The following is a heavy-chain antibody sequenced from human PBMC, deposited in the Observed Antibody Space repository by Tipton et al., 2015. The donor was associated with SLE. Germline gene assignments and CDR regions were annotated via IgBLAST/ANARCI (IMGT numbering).Heavy chain of an antibody. V-gene: IGHV4-30-2*01. CDR3: ARSDSTGYYYFDY. D-gene: IGHD6-19*01. CDR2: IFHSGST. J-gene: IGHJ4*02. Sequence: TLSLTCAVSGGSVSSGGYSWSWIRQPPGKGLEWIGYIFHSGSTNYNPSLKSRVTISVDTSKSQFSLKLSSVTAADTAVYYCARSDSTGYYYFDYWGQGTLVTVSS. CDR1: GGSVSSGGYS.